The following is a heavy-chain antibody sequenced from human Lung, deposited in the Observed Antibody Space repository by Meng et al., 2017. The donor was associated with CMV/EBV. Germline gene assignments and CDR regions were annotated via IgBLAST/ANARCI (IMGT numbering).Heavy chain of an antibody. Sequence: DLLEAGPEGKKPGASLRVSCKASGYTFGSYGICWVRQAPGQGLEWMGWFVNYVDTYPAPKFQGRVTMTTDTHTNTAFMELRSLTSDDTAVYYCASGTPGRSYCDYWGQGTLVTVSS. CDR2: FVNYVDT. V-gene: IGHV1-18*01. CDR1: GYTFGSYG. J-gene: IGHJ4*02. CDR3: ASGTPGRSYCDY. D-gene: IGHD2-15*01.